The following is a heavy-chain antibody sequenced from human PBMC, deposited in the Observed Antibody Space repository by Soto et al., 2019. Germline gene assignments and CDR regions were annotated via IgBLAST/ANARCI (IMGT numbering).Heavy chain of an antibody. Sequence: SVKVSCKASGYTFPSYGISWVRQAPGQGLEWMGWIIPIFGTANYAQKFQGRVTITADESTSTAYMELSSLRSEDTAVYYCARVSVYDFWSGYYSGEFDYWGQGALVTVSS. V-gene: IGHV1-69*13. CDR2: IIPIFGTA. CDR3: ARVSVYDFWSGYYSGEFDY. CDR1: GYTFPSYG. D-gene: IGHD3-3*01. J-gene: IGHJ4*02.